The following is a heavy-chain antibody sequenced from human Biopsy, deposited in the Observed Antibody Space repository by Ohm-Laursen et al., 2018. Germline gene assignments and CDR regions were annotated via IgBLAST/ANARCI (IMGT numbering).Heavy chain of an antibody. V-gene: IGHV3-48*03. J-gene: IGHJ4*02. CDR1: GFTFNSHE. CDR2: ITGSSSTI. D-gene: IGHD4-11*01. Sequence: SLRLSCTASGFTFNSHEMNWVRQAPGKGLEWISYITGSSSTIYYADSVKGRFTMSRDNAEKSLYLQMNSLGVEDTAVYYCARHGDNDYSNFDSWGQGALVTVSS. CDR3: ARHGDNDYSNFDS.